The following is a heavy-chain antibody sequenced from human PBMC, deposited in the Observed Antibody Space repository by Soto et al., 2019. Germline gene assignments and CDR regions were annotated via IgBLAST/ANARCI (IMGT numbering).Heavy chain of an antibody. V-gene: IGHV3-23*01. J-gene: IGHJ4*02. CDR2: ISGSGGST. CDR1: GFTFSSYA. CDR3: EKAGLGVLWFGELSY. D-gene: IGHD3-10*01. Sequence: EVQLLESGGGLVQPGGSLRLSCAASGFTFSSYAMSWVRQAPGKGLEWVSAISGSGGSTYYADSVKGRFTISRDNSKNALYLQMNRLRAEDTAVYYCEKAGLGVLWFGELSYWGQGTLVTVSS.